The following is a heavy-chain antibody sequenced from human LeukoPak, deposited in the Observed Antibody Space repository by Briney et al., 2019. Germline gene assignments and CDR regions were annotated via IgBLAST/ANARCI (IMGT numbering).Heavy chain of an antibody. D-gene: IGHD3-10*01. CDR2: IYYSGST. Sequence: PSETLSLTCTVSGGSITSYYWSWIRQPPGKGLEWIGYIYYSGSTNYNPSLKSRVTISVDTSKNQFSLKLSSVTAADTAVYYCARGGVNYKIAGPWGQGALFTVSS. CDR1: GGSITSYY. J-gene: IGHJ5*02. CDR3: ARGGVNYKIAGP. V-gene: IGHV4-59*01.